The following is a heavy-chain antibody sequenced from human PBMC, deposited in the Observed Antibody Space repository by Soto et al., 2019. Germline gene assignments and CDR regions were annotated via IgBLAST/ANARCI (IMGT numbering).Heavy chain of an antibody. J-gene: IGHJ6*02. D-gene: IGHD2-2*02. CDR2: IYYSGST. Sequence: PSSSPSLTFTVSGCSINSRSYYWGWINQPPGKGLEWIGSIYYSGSTYYNPSLKSRVTISVDTSKNQFSLKLSSVTAADTAVYYCARHAVVVVPAAIYYYYGMDVWGQGTTVTVSS. CDR1: GCSINSRSYY. V-gene: IGHV4-39*01. CDR3: ARHAVVVVPAAIYYYYGMDV.